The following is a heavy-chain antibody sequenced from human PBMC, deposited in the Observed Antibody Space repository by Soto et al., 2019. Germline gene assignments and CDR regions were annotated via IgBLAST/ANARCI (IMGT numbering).Heavy chain of an antibody. Sequence: GGSLRLSCAASGFTFSNYWMHWVRQAPGKGLVWVSRIGTDGSSTDYADSVKGRFTISRDNAKNTLNLQMNSLRAEDTAVYYCASWVGYCSGSTCYSAFDYWGRGTLVTVSS. CDR1: GFTFSNYW. D-gene: IGHD2-15*01. V-gene: IGHV3-74*01. CDR3: ASWVGYCSGSTCYSAFDY. CDR2: IGTDGSST. J-gene: IGHJ4*02.